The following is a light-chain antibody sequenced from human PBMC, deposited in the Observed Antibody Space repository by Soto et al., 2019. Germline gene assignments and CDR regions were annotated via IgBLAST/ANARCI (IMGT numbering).Light chain of an antibody. Sequence: DIQMTQSPSSLSASIGDRVTITCRASLGIRNDLGWYQQKPEKAPKRLIYAASSMHSGLPSRFSGSGAGTESTLAISSLQPEDFATYYCLQHITYPPTCSQGTKVEIK. CDR3: LQHITYPPT. CDR1: LGIRND. V-gene: IGKV1-17*01. CDR2: AAS. J-gene: IGKJ1*01.